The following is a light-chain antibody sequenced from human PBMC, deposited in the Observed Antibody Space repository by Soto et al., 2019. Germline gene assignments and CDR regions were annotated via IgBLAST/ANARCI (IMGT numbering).Light chain of an antibody. CDR1: QDIGSA. V-gene: IGKV3-15*01. CDR3: HQYGDRPRT. Sequence: EVVLTQSPATLSVSPGDRATLSCRASQDIGSAVAWYHQRSGQAPRLLIFDASIRVPTTPARFSGSVSGTEFTLTISSLESEDFAVYFCHQYGDRPRTFGQGTKVEIK. J-gene: IGKJ1*01. CDR2: DAS.